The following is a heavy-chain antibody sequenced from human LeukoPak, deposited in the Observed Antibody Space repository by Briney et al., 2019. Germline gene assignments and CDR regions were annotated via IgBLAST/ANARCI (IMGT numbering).Heavy chain of an antibody. CDR3: ASPAGSNYDVLTGPGYCDY. J-gene: IGHJ4*02. V-gene: IGHV1-2*02. CDR2: INPNSGAT. CDR1: GYIFTDYY. Sequence: ASVKVSCKASGYIFTDYYMHWVRQAPGQGLEWLGWINPNSGATNYAQKFQGRVTMTRDTSITTVYMELRSLIPDDTAVYYCASPAGSNYDVLTGPGYCDYWGQGTLVTVSS. D-gene: IGHD3-9*01.